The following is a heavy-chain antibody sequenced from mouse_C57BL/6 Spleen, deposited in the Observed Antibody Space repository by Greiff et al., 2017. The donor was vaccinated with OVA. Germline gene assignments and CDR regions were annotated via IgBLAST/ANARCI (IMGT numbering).Heavy chain of an antibody. CDR3: ARHGLYYFDY. J-gene: IGHJ2*01. D-gene: IGHD1-2*01. CDR1: GFTFSDYG. Sequence: EVKVVESGGGLVKPGGSLKLSCAASGFTFSDYGMHWVRQAPEKGLEWVAYISSGSSTIYYADTVKGRITISRDNAKNTLFLQMTSLRSEDTAMYYCARHGLYYFDYWGQGTTLTVSS. CDR2: ISSGSSTI. V-gene: IGHV5-17*01.